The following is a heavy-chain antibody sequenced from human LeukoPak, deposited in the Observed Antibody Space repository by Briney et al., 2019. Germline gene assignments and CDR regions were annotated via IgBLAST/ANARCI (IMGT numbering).Heavy chain of an antibody. CDR2: ICPDGTVT. V-gene: IGHV3-74*01. CDR1: GFTFSNYC. Sequence: GGSLRLSCAASGFTFSNYCMHWVRQIPGKGLVWVSRICPDGTVTNYADSVKGRFTISRDNAKNMVFLQMNSLRADDTAVYYCVRDFRSADYWGQGILATVSS. J-gene: IGHJ4*02. CDR3: VRDFRSADY.